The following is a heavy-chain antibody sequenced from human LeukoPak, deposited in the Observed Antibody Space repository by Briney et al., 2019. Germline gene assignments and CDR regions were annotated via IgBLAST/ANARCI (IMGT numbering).Heavy chain of an antibody. V-gene: IGHV4-39*01. D-gene: IGHD7-27*01. CDR3: ARITGVKPMYYFDY. J-gene: IGHJ4*02. CDR1: GGFISSSSYY. Sequence: KSSETLSLTCTVSGGFISSSSYYWGWLRQPPGKGLEWIGSIYYTGSTYYNPSLKSRVSISEDTSKNQFSLKLSSVTAADTAVYYCARITGVKPMYYFDYWGQGTLVTVSS. CDR2: IYYTGST.